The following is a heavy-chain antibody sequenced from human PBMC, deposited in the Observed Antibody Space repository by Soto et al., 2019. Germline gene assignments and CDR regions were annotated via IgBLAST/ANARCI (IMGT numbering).Heavy chain of an antibody. Sequence: PEGSLRLSCAASGFIFRDAWMSWVRQGPGKGLEWVGRIKSKSTGGTTDHAAPVKGRFTVSRDDSKNTLYLQMNSLKTEDTAVYYCTTEGSSYGHHSLDSWGRGTLVTVSS. CDR2: IKSKSTGGTT. CDR3: TTEGSSYGHHSLDS. J-gene: IGHJ4*02. D-gene: IGHD3-10*01. V-gene: IGHV3-15*01. CDR1: GFIFRDAW.